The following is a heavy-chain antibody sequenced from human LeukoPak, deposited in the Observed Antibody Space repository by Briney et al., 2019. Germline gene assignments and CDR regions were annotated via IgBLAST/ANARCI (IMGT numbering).Heavy chain of an antibody. V-gene: IGHV3-48*03. CDR3: ARDQLWTFGGVDYFDY. J-gene: IGHJ4*02. Sequence: PGGSLRLSRAASGFTFSSYEMNWVRQAPGKGLEWVSYISSSGSTIYYADSVKGRFTISRDNAKNSLYLQMNSLRAEDTAVYYCARDQLWTFGGVDYFDYWGQGTLVTVSS. CDR1: GFTFSSYE. CDR2: ISSSGSTI. D-gene: IGHD3-16*01.